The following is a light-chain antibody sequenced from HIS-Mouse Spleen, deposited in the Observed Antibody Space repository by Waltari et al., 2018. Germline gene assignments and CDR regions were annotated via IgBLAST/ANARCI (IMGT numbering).Light chain of an antibody. CDR3: CSYAGSSTWV. V-gene: IGLV2-23*01. Sequence: QSALTQPASVSGSPGQSITISCTGTSSDVGSYNLVSWYQQHPGKAPKLMIYEGRKRPGWVSNRVSGSKSGNTASLTISGLQAEDEADYYCCSYAGSSTWVFGGGTKLTVL. J-gene: IGLJ3*02. CDR1: SSDVGSYNL. CDR2: EGR.